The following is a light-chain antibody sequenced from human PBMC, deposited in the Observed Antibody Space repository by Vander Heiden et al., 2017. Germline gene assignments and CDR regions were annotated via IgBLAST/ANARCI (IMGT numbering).Light chain of an antibody. CDR1: QNIRSY. Sequence: EIEMTQSPSSLSASVGDRITITCRASQNIRSYLNWYQQRPGKAPKLLIYAASSLQSGVPSRFSGSGSGTDFTLNISSLQPEDSATYYCQQSYSTPPWTFGQGTKVEIK. V-gene: IGKV1-39*01. J-gene: IGKJ1*01. CDR3: QQSYSTPPWT. CDR2: AAS.